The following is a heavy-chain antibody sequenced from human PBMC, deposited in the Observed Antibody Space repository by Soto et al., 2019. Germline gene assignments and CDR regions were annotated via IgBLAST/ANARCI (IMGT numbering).Heavy chain of an antibody. D-gene: IGHD2-21*02. J-gene: IGHJ3*02. CDR2: ISAYNGNT. CDR1: GYTFTSCV. V-gene: IGHV1-18*01. Sequence: AAVKFSCKASGYTFTSCVISWVRQAPGQGLECIGWISAYNGNTNYAQKLQGRVTMTTDTSTSTAYMELRSLRSDDTAVYYCAKIGALCGCDCHDAVDIWGQGTMVTISS. CDR3: AKIGALCGCDCHDAVDI.